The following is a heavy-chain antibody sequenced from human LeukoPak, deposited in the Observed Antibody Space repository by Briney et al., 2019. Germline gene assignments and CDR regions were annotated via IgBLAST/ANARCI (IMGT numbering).Heavy chain of an antibody. V-gene: IGHV1-18*01. J-gene: IGHJ3*02. Sequence: GASVKVSFKASGYTFTSYGISWVRQAPGQGLEWMGWISAYNGNTNYAQKLQGRVTMTTDTSTSTAYMELRSLRSDDTAVYYCARDRGVGIVVVPAATYRNDAFDIWGQGTMVTVSS. CDR2: ISAYNGNT. D-gene: IGHD2-2*01. CDR1: GYTFTSYG. CDR3: ARDRGVGIVVVPAATYRNDAFDI.